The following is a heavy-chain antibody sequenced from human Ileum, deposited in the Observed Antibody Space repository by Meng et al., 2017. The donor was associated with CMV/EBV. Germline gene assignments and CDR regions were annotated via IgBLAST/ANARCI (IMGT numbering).Heavy chain of an antibody. CDR1: GFTFSSSG. J-gene: IGHJ4*02. Sequence: GEALKISFAASGFTFSSSGISWVRQAPGKGLEWVAGINGGSGGSTFYADSVRGRFTIPRDNYKNPLYLQRNSLGAEDTALYYCEKAGGYDPYFFDYWGQGTLVTVSS. D-gene: IGHD5-12*01. CDR2: INGGSGGST. V-gene: IGHV3-23*01. CDR3: EKAGGYDPYFFDY.